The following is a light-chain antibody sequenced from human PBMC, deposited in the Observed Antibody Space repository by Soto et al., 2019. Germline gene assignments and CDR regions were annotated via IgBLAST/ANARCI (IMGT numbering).Light chain of an antibody. Sequence: EIVLTQSPAILSVSPGERATLSCRASQSISRSLAWYQQKPGQAPRLLISDASNRATGIPARFSGSGSGTEFTLTISSLQSEDFALYYCHQYNSWPPRTFGQGTKVEIK. J-gene: IGKJ2*01. CDR2: DAS. CDR3: HQYNSWPPRT. V-gene: IGKV3-15*01. CDR1: QSISRS.